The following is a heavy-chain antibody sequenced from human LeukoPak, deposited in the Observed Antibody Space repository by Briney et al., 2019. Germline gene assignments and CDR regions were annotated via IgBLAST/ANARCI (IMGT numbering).Heavy chain of an antibody. CDR3: TRHSYSGYDPNDY. J-gene: IGHJ4*02. CDR2: IRSKANSYAT. CDR1: GFTFSGSA. D-gene: IGHD5-12*01. Sequence: PGGSLRLSCAASGFTFSGSAMHWVRQASGKGLEWVGRIRSKANSYATAYAASVKGRFTISRDDSKNTADLQMNSLKTEDTAVYYCTRHSYSGYDPNDYWGQGTLVTVSS. V-gene: IGHV3-73*01.